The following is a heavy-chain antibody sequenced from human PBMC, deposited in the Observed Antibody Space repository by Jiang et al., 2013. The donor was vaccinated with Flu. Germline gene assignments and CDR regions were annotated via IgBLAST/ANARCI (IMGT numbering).Heavy chain of an antibody. Sequence: TCGISGDSVSSNSAAWNWIRQSPSRGLEWLGRTYYRSKWYNDYAVSVKSRLAINPDTSKNQFSLQLNSVTPEDTAVYYCARVRYSGDFGWYFDLWGRGTLVTVSS. J-gene: IGHJ2*01. CDR3: ARVRYSGDFGWYFDL. D-gene: IGHD7-27*01. CDR2: TYYRSKWYN. CDR1: GDSVSSNSAA. V-gene: IGHV6-1*01.